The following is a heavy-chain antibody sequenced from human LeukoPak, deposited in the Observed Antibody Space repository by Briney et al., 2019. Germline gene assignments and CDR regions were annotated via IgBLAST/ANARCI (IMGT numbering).Heavy chain of an antibody. J-gene: IGHJ4*02. CDR3: ARDGGWRLLDY. V-gene: IGHV3-7*01. D-gene: IGHD6-25*01. Sequence: PGGSLRLSCVASGLTFGSQWMTWVRQAPGQGLEWLANIGGDGTRKFYEDSVKGRFPISRDNAESSLYLQMNNLRVEDTAVYYCARDGGWRLLDYWGRGTQVTVSS. CDR1: GLTFGSQW. CDR2: IGGDGTRK.